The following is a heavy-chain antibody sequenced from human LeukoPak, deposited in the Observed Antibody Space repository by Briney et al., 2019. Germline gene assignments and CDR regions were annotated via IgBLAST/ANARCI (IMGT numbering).Heavy chain of an antibody. D-gene: IGHD2-21*02. CDR2: IYTSGST. CDR3: ARANTAYCGGDCLYYYYYMDV. V-gene: IGHV4-61*02. CDR1: GGSISSGSYY. J-gene: IGHJ6*03. Sequence: SETLSLTCTVSGGSISSGSYYWSWLRQPAGKGLEWIGRIYTSGSTNYNPSLKSRVTISVDTSKNQFSLKLSSVTAADTAVYYCARANTAYCGGDCLYYYYYMDVWGKGTTVTISS.